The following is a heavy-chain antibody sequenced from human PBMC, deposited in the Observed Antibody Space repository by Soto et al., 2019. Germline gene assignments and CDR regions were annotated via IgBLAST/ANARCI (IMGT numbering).Heavy chain of an antibody. Sequence: SETLSLTCTVSGASISSSAYYWSWVRQPPGKGLEWIGYIFHSGSAYYNPSLKGRVTISVDTSKNQFSLKLTSVTAADTAVFYCARYTFGHDPEYHYAMDVWGQGTTVTVS. J-gene: IGHJ6*02. CDR3: ARYTFGHDPEYHYAMDV. D-gene: IGHD1-1*01. CDR2: IFHSGSA. CDR1: GASISSSAYY. V-gene: IGHV4-30-4*01.